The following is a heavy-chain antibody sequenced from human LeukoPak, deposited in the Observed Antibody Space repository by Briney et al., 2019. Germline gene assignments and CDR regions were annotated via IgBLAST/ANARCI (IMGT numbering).Heavy chain of an antibody. CDR3: ASGYGDLQCYYYYYGMDV. V-gene: IGHV3-48*02. D-gene: IGHD4-17*01. CDR2: ISSSSSTI. J-gene: IGHJ6*02. CDR1: GFTFSSYS. Sequence: PGGSLRLSCAASGFTFSSYSMNWVRQAPGKGLEWVSYISSSSSTIYYADSVKGRFTISRDNAKNSLYLQMNSLRDEDTAVYYCASGYGDLQCYYYYYGMDVWGQGTTVTVSS.